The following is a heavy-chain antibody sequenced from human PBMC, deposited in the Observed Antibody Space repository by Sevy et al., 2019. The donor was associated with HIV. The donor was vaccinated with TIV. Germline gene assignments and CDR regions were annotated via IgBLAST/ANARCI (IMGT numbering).Heavy chain of an antibody. Sequence: GGSLRLSCAASGFTVSSNYMSWVRQAPGKGLEWVSVIYSGGSTYYADSVKGRFTISRDNSKNTLYLQMNSLRAEDTAVYYCARGASSSWLANYYYGMDVWGQRTTVTVSS. J-gene: IGHJ6*02. V-gene: IGHV3-53*01. CDR1: GFTVSSNY. CDR3: ARGASSSWLANYYYGMDV. D-gene: IGHD6-13*01. CDR2: IYSGGST.